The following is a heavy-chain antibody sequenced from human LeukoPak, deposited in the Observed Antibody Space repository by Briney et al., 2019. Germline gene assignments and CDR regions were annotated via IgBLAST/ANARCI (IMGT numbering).Heavy chain of an antibody. CDR3: ARNRVTIFGADAFDI. CDR1: GFTFSSFA. D-gene: IGHD3-3*01. J-gene: IGHJ3*02. V-gene: IGHV4-31*02. Sequence: LRLSCAASGFTFSSFAMSWVRQHPGKGLEWIGYIYYSGSTYYNPSLKSRVTISVDTSKNQFSLKLSSVTAADTAVYYCARNRVTIFGADAFDIWGQGTMVTVSS. CDR2: IYYSGST.